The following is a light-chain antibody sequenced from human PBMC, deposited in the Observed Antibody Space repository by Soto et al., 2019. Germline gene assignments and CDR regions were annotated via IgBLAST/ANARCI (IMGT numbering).Light chain of an antibody. J-gene: IGKJ1*01. CDR3: QQSSRTPWT. CDR2: TAS. V-gene: IGKV1-39*01. Sequence: DIQMTQSPSSLSASVGDSVTITCRASQSISNYLNWYQQKPGKAPKLLIYTASTLQSGVPSRFSGSGSGPDFTLTISSLQPEDFATYFCQQSSRTPWTFGPGTKVEIK. CDR1: QSISNY.